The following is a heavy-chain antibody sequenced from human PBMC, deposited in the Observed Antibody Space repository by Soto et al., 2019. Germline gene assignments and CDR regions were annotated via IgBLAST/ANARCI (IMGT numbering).Heavy chain of an antibody. D-gene: IGHD1-26*01. Sequence: PSQTLSLTCVISGDSVSSNIAAWNWIRQSPSRGLEWLGRTYYRSKWYNDYALSVRSRITISPDTSKNQFSLQLISVIPEDTAVYYCARASFPVGATLDFDSWGQGNLVTVSS. CDR2: TYYRSKWYN. CDR1: GDSVSSNIAA. J-gene: IGHJ4*02. V-gene: IGHV6-1*01. CDR3: ARASFPVGATLDFDS.